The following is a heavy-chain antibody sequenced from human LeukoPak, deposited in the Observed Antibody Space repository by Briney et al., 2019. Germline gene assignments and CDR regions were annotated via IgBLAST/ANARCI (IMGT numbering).Heavy chain of an antibody. CDR2: ISDSGAGT. CDR3: ARVNYYDLHFDY. D-gene: IGHD3-22*01. V-gene: IGHV3-23*01. Sequence: PGGTLRLSCAASGFTFSNYGMSWVRQAPGKGLEWVSAISDSGAGTYYADSVKGRFTISRDNSKNTLYLQMNSLRAEDTAVYYCARVNYYDLHFDYWGQGTLVTVSS. CDR1: GFTFSNYG. J-gene: IGHJ4*02.